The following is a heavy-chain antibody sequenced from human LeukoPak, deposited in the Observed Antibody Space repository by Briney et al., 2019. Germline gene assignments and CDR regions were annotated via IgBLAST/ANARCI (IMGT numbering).Heavy chain of an antibody. CDR2: ISSSGSST. Sequence: GGSLRLSCATSGFTFSNYEMSWVRQTPGKGLEWVSYISSSGSSTYYADSVKGRFTLSRDNAKSSLCLQMDSLRAGDTAVYYCAREDGSQLDYWGRGTLVTVSS. D-gene: IGHD1-26*01. CDR3: AREDGSQLDY. J-gene: IGHJ4*02. V-gene: IGHV3-48*03. CDR1: GFTFSNYE.